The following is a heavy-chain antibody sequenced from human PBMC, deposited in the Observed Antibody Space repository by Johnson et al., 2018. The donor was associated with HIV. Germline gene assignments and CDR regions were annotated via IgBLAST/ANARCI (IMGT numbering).Heavy chain of an antibody. CDR1: GITFSSYD. CDR2: IGTAGDT. V-gene: IGHV3-13*01. D-gene: IGHD1-1*01. CDR3: ATVWRNEGRHSFDV. Sequence: VQLVESGGGLVQPGGSLRLSCAASGITFSSYDMHWVRQATGKGLEWVSAIGTAGDTYYADSVKGRCTISRNNAKNSLSLQMNSLRAEDTAVYCCATVWRNEGRHSFDVWGQGTMVTVSS. J-gene: IGHJ3*01.